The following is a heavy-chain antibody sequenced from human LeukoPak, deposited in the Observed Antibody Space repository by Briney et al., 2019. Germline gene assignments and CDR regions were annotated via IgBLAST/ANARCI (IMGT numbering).Heavy chain of an antibody. V-gene: IGHV1-69*13. CDR1: GGTFSSYA. CDR2: TIPIFGTA. D-gene: IGHD2-2*01. J-gene: IGHJ6*02. Sequence: GASVKVSCKASGGTFSSYAISWVRQAPGQGLEWMGGTIPIFGTANYAQKFQGRVTITADESTSTAYMELSSLRSEDTAVYYCARGGCSSTSCYAGEYYYYYGMDVWGQGTTVTVSS. CDR3: ARGGCSSTSCYAGEYYYYYGMDV.